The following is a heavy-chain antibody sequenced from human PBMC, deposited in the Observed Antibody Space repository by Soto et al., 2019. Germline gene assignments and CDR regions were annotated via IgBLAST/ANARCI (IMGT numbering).Heavy chain of an antibody. J-gene: IGHJ4*02. V-gene: IGHV3-23*01. CDR3: AKGDVYTSMPMAFDY. Sequence: LRLSCAASGFTFSSYAMSWVRQAPGKGLEWVSAICGDGGSTYYADSVKGRFTISRDNSKNTLYVQMNSLRAEDTAVYYCAKGDVYTSMPMAFDYWGQGTQVTVSS. CDR1: GFTFSSYA. D-gene: IGHD5-18*01. CDR2: ICGDGGST.